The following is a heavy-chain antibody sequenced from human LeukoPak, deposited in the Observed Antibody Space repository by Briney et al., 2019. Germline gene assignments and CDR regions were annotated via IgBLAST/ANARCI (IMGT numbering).Heavy chain of an antibody. CDR3: ARATTVTLFDY. CDR1: GYTFTSYA. J-gene: IGHJ4*02. V-gene: IGHV1-3*01. Sequence: GASVKVSCTASGYTFTSYAMHWVRQAPGQRLEWMGWINAGNGNTKYSQKFQGRVTITRDTSASTAYMELSSLRSEDTAVYYCARATTVTLFDYWGQGTLVTVSS. D-gene: IGHD4-17*01. CDR2: INAGNGNT.